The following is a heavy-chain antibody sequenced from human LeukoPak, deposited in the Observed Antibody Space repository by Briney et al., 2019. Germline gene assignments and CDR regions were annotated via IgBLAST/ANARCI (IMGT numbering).Heavy chain of an antibody. Sequence: PSETLSLTCTVSGGSVSSGSYYWSWIRQPPGKGLEWIGYIYYSGSTNYNPSLKSRVTISVDTSKNQFPLKLSSVTAADTAVYYCARAGYYYGSGSYLYWGQGTLVTVSS. D-gene: IGHD3-10*01. CDR1: GGSVSSGSYY. J-gene: IGHJ4*02. CDR3: ARAGYYYGSGSYLY. CDR2: IYYSGST. V-gene: IGHV4-61*01.